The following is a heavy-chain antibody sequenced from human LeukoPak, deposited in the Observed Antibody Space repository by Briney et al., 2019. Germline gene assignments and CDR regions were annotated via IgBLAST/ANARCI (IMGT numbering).Heavy chain of an antibody. CDR3: ARGPRGAMDV. Sequence: SVKVSCKTSGSSFISFSLSWVRQAPGQGLEWMGRITPILGTSKYAQKFQGRVTITADRSTTTAFMELSSLTTEDTAVYYCARGPRGAMDVWGQGTTVIVS. V-gene: IGHV1-69*08. CDR1: GSSFISFS. D-gene: IGHD3-10*01. CDR2: ITPILGTS. J-gene: IGHJ6*02.